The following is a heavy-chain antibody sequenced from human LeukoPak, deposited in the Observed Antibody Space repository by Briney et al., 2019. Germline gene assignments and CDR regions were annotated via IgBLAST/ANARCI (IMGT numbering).Heavy chain of an antibody. CDR1: GGSISSYY. V-gene: IGHV4-59*01. Sequence: SETLSLTCTVSGGSISSYYWSWIRQPPGKGLEWIGYIYYSGSTNYNPSLKSRVTIPVDTSKNQFSLKLSSVTAADTAVYYCARDSEIVVVTPISAFDIWGQGTMVTVSS. D-gene: IGHD3-22*01. CDR3: ARDSEIVVVTPISAFDI. CDR2: IYYSGST. J-gene: IGHJ3*02.